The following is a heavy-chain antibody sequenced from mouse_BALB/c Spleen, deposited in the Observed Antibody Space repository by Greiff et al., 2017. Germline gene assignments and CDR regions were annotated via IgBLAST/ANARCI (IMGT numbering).Heavy chain of an antibody. CDR2: IYPGNVNT. Sequence: VQLQQSGPELVKPGASVRISCKASGYTFTSYYIHWVQQRPGQGLEWIGWIYPGNVNTKYNEKFKGKATLTADKSSSTAYMQLSSLTSEDSAVYVGARKGDMYPYAMDYWGQGTSVTVSS. D-gene: IGHD3-3*01. CDR1: GYTFTSYY. V-gene: IGHV1S56*01. CDR3: ARKGDMYPYAMDY. J-gene: IGHJ4*01.